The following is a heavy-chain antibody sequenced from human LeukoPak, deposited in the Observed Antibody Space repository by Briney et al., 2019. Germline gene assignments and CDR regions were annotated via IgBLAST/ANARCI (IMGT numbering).Heavy chain of an antibody. CDR2: IKQDGSEK. J-gene: IGHJ6*03. D-gene: IGHD1-14*01. Sequence: PGGSLRLSCAASGFTFSSYWMSWVRQAPGKGLEWVANIKQDGSEKYYVDSVKGRFTISRDNAKNSLYLQMNSLRAEDTAVYYCAREPEGPYYYYYMDVWGKGTTVTISS. CDR1: GFTFSSYW. CDR3: AREPEGPYYYYYMDV. V-gene: IGHV3-7*01.